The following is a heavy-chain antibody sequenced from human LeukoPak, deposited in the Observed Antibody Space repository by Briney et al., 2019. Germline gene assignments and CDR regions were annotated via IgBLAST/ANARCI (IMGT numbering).Heavy chain of an antibody. D-gene: IGHD3-22*01. CDR3: ARDYYIDYWYFDL. CDR1: GFTFSSYE. V-gene: IGHV3-48*03. J-gene: IGHJ2*01. CDR2: ISSSGSTI. Sequence: GGSLRLSCAASGFTFSSYEMNWVRQAPGKGLEWVSYISSSGSTIYYADSVKGRFTIARDNAKNSLYLQMNSLRAEDTAVYYCARDYYIDYWYFDLWGRGTLVTVSS.